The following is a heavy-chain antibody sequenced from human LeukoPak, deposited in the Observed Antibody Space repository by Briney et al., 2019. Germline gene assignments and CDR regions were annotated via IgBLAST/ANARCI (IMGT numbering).Heavy chain of an antibody. D-gene: IGHD1-1*01. CDR2: IYYSGST. CDR1: GGSISSYY. CDR3: ARAPGDNNWYNFDS. V-gene: IGHV4-59*01. J-gene: IGHJ4*02. Sequence: NPSETLSLTCTVSGGSISSYYWSWIRQPPGKGLEWIGYIYYSGSTNYNPSLKSRVTISVDTSKNQFSLNLSSVTAADTAVYYCARAPGDNNWYNFDSWGQGTLVTVSS.